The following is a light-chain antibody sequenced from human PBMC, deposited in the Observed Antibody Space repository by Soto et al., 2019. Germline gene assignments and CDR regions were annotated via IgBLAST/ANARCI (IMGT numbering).Light chain of an antibody. CDR3: LQNNEWPLT. CDR2: TTS. V-gene: IGKV3D-15*01. Sequence: ETIMTQSPAILSASPGDEATLSCRASQFVGRNVAWYRQKVGQGPRLLIYTTSTRATGIPVRFSGSGSGTEFTLTISGLQSDDFATYYCLQNNEWPLTFGGGTKVDIK. J-gene: IGKJ4*01. CDR1: QFVGRN.